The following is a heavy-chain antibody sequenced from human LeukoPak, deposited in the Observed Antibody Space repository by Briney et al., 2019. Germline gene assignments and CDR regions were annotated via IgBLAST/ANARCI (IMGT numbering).Heavy chain of an antibody. Sequence: SETLSLTCAVYGGSFSDYYWSWIRQPPGKGLEWIGEINHSGSTNYSPSLKSRVTISVDTSKKQFSLKLSSVTAADTAVYYCARLELWFGEPMGFDYWGQGTLVTVSS. CDR2: INHSGST. D-gene: IGHD3-10*01. CDR3: ARLELWFGEPMGFDY. J-gene: IGHJ4*02. CDR1: GGSFSDYY. V-gene: IGHV4-34*01.